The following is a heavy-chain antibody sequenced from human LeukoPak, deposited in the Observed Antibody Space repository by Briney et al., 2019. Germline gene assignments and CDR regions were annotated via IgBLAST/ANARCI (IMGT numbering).Heavy chain of an antibody. V-gene: IGHV1-18*01. CDR3: ARDTACSSTSCYRVKNFDY. CDR1: GYTFTSYG. D-gene: IGHD2-2*01. CDR2: ISAYNGNT. J-gene: IGHJ4*02. Sequence: APVKVSCKASGYTFTSYGISWVRQAPGQGLEWMGWISAYNGNTNYAQKLQGRVTMTTDTSTSTAYMELRSLRSDDTAVYYCARDTACSSTSCYRVKNFDYWGQGTLVTVSS.